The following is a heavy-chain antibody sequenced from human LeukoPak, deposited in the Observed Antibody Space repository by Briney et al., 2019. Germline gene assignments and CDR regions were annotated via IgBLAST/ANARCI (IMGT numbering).Heavy chain of an antibody. V-gene: IGHV3-74*01. J-gene: IGHJ4*02. CDR2: INTDGSVT. CDR3: ARLEVNKQLLVDY. Sequence: GGSLRLSCAGSGFTFSSYWMYWIRQAPGKGLVWVSRINTDGSVTNYADSVKGRFTISRDNAKNTLYLQMNSLRAEDAAVYYCARLEVNKQLLVDYWGQGTLVTVSS. CDR1: GFTFSSYW. D-gene: IGHD1-1*01.